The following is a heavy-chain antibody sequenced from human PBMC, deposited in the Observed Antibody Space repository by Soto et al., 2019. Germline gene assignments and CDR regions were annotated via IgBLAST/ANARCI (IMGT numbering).Heavy chain of an antibody. CDR1: GERVARNTPS. CDR3: EKGDNLGPKTGYAFDP. J-gene: IGHJ5*02. CDR2: TYFRSKWYN. V-gene: IGHV6-1*01. Sequence: QILAVTRAVYGERVARNTPSWNWIRQCPSRGLELLGRTYFRSKWYNDYAVPVKSRIIIKPDTSNNKFSLQLHSVTPEDTAVYFCEKGDNLGPKTGYAFDPWGQGIMVTVSS. D-gene: IGHD5-12*01.